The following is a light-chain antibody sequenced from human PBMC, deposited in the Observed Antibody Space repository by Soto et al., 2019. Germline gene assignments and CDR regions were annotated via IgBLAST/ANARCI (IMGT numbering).Light chain of an antibody. J-gene: IGKJ5*01. CDR2: GAS. V-gene: IGKV3-15*01. Sequence: EIVMTQSPATLSVYPGERATLSCWASQSISSNLAWYQQKAGQAPRLLIYGASTRATGIPARFSGSGSGTEFTLTISSLQSEDFAVYYCQQYNNWPPITFGQGTRLEIK. CDR3: QQYNNWPPIT. CDR1: QSISSN.